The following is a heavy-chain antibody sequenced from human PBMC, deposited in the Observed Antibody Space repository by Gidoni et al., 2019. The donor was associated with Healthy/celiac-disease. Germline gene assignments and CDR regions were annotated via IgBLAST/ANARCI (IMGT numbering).Heavy chain of an antibody. Sequence: QFQLVQSGPELKKPGSSVTVSFKASGCTFSSYAISWVRQAPGQGLEWMGGIIPILGTANYAQKLQGRVTITADKATRKAYREMSRLRSEDTAGYYCARDSGYDFHYGMDVWGQGTTVTVSS. D-gene: IGHD5-12*01. CDR1: GCTFSSYA. CDR3: ARDSGYDFHYGMDV. V-gene: IGHV1-69*06. CDR2: IIPILGTA. J-gene: IGHJ6*02.